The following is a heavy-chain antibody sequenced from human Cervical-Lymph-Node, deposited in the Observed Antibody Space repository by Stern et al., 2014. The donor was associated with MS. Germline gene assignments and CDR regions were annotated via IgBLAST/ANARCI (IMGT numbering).Heavy chain of an antibody. CDR2: GRNKANSYST. CDR3: TRGGTMTTAFYDPMDV. J-gene: IGHJ6*02. CDR1: GFTFTDHY. V-gene: IGHV3-72*01. Sequence: VQLVESGGGLVQPGGSLRLSCAASGFTFTDHYMDWVRQAPGKGLEWVGRGRNKANSYSTEYAASVKSSFIISRDDSKNSMYLQMNSLETEDTAVYYCTRGGTMTTAFYDPMDVWCRGTTVTVSS. D-gene: IGHD4-17*01.